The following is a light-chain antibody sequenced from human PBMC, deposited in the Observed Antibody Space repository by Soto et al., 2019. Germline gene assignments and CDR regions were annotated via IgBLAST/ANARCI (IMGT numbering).Light chain of an antibody. Sequence: DIQMTQSPSSLSASVGDRVTITCRASQAISNYLAWYQQKPGKVPKLLIYAASTLHSGVPSRFSGSASATDFTLTISSLQPEDVAIYYCQKYNGGPHTCGQGTKLEIK. V-gene: IGKV1-27*01. CDR2: AAS. CDR3: QKYNGGPHT. J-gene: IGKJ2*01. CDR1: QAISNY.